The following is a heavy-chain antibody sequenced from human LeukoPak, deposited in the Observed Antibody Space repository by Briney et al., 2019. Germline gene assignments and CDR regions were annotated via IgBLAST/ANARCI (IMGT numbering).Heavy chain of an antibody. CDR3: TRDLSPAHF. D-gene: IGHD6-25*01. Sequence: GRSLRLSCAASGFTFSSYGMHWVRQAPGKGLMWVSRVNGDGSSTVYADSVKGRFTISRDNAKNTLYLQMNSLRAEDTAVYYCTRDLSPAHFWGQGTLVTVSS. CDR1: GFTFSSYG. CDR2: VNGDGSST. J-gene: IGHJ4*02. V-gene: IGHV3-74*01.